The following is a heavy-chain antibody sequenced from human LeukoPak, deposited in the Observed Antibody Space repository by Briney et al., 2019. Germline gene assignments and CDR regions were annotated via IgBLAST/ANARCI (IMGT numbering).Heavy chain of an antibody. CDR2: IRGSGGST. V-gene: IGHV3-23*01. J-gene: IGHJ4*02. D-gene: IGHD6-19*01. Sequence: PGGSLRLSCSASAITFGSYAMSWVRQAPGKGLEWVSGIRGSGGSTYYVDSVKGRFTISRDNSKNTLYLQMNSLRAEDTAVYYCAKDLHSSGGSLTDSGQGTLVAVSS. CDR3: AKDLHSSGGSLTD. CDR1: AITFGSYA.